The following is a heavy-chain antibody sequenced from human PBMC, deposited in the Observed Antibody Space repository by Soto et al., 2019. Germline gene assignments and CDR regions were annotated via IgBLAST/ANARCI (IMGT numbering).Heavy chain of an antibody. CDR3: ARGPSYGPDEGYIVATIPLDY. Sequence: GGSLRLSCAASGFTFSSYSMNWVRQAPGKGLEWVSSISSSSSYIYYADSVKGRFTISRDNAKNSLYLQMNSLRAEDTAVYYCARGPSYGPDEGYIVATIPLDYWGQGTLVTVSS. V-gene: IGHV3-21*01. CDR2: ISSSSSYI. D-gene: IGHD5-12*01. CDR1: GFTFSSYS. J-gene: IGHJ4*02.